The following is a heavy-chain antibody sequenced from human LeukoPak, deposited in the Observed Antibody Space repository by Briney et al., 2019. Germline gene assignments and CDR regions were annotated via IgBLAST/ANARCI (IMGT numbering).Heavy chain of an antibody. D-gene: IGHD3-22*01. CDR1: GGSFRGYY. Sequence: SETLSLTCAVYGGSFRGYYWRWIRQPPGKGLEWIGEINHSGSTNYNPSLKSRVTISVDTSKNQFSLKLSSVTAADTAVYYCARARDSSGYYYSWFDYWGQGTLVTVSS. V-gene: IGHV4-34*01. CDR2: INHSGST. CDR3: ARARDSSGYYYSWFDY. J-gene: IGHJ4*02.